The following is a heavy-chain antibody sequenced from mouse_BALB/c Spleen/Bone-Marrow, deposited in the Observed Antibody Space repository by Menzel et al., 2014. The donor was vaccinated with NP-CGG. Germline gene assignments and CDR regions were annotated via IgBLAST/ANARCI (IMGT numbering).Heavy chain of an antibody. CDR1: GFTFSSYG. D-gene: IGHD1-1*01. Sequence: EVKVVESGGGLVQPGGSLKLSCAASGFTFSSYGMSWVRQTPDKGLELVATINSNGGSTYYPDSVKGRFTISRDNAKNTLYLQMSSLKSEDTAMYYCARERYYGNGRIFEYWGQGTTLTVSS. CDR2: INSNGGST. CDR3: ARERYYGNGRIFEY. V-gene: IGHV5-6-3*01. J-gene: IGHJ2*01.